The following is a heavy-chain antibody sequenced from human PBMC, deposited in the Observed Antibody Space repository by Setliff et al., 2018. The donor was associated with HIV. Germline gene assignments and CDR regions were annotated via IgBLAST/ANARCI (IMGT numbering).Heavy chain of an antibody. CDR1: GYTFTGYY. D-gene: IGHD2-15*01. CDR2: IIPIFGTA. V-gene: IGHV1-69*06. Sequence: SVKVSCKASGYTFTGYYMHWVRQAPGQGLEWMGGIIPIFGTANYAQKFQGRVTITADKSTSTAYMELSSLRSEDTAVYYCARFCSGGSCYGAFDIWGQGTMVTVSS. J-gene: IGHJ3*02. CDR3: ARFCSGGSCYGAFDI.